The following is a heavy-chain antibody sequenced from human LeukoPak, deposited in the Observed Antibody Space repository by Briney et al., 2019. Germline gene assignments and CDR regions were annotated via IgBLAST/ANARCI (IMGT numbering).Heavy chain of an antibody. CDR2: INPNSGGT. CDR3: ARDLGGWHPPI. J-gene: IGHJ3*02. Sequence: ASVKVSCKASGYTFTGYYMHWVRQGPGQGLEWMGWINPNSGGTNYAQKFQGRVTITADKSTSTAYMELSSLRSEDTAVYYCARDLGGWHPPIWGQGTMVTVSS. D-gene: IGHD6-19*01. CDR1: GYTFTGYY. V-gene: IGHV1-2*02.